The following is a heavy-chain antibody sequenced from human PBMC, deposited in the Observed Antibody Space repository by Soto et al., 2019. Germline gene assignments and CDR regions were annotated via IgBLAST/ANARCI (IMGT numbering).Heavy chain of an antibody. CDR1: GLTFSRYA. CDR2: ISGSGGST. D-gene: IGHD6-19*01. Sequence: GASLRLSCAASGLTFSRYALSCVHQAPGKGLEWVSAISGSGGSTYYADSVKGRFTISRDNSKNTLYLQMNSLRAEDTAVYYCARRNSGWYFDYWGQGTLVTVSS. CDR3: ARRNSGWYFDY. J-gene: IGHJ4*02. V-gene: IGHV3-23*01.